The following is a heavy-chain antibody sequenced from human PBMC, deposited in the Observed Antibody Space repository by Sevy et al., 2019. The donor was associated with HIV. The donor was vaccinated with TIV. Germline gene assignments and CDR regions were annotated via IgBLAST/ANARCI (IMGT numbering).Heavy chain of an antibody. J-gene: IGHJ4*02. Sequence: GGSLRLSCAASGFTFSSYAMSWVRQAPGKGLEWVSAISGSGGSTYYADSVKGRLTISRDNSKNTLYLQMNSLRAEDTAVYYCAKDWVQTNKGDYWGQGTLVTVSS. CDR3: AKDWVQTNKGDY. CDR1: GFTFSSYA. V-gene: IGHV3-23*01. D-gene: IGHD2-8*01. CDR2: ISGSGGST.